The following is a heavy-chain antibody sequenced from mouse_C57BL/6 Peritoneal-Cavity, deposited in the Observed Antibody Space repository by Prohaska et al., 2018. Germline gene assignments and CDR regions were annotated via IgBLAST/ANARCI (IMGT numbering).Heavy chain of an antibody. CDR2: INPSSGYT. CDR1: GYTFTSYT. J-gene: IGHJ3*01. CDR3: ARELPWFAY. V-gene: IGHV1-4*01. D-gene: IGHD1-3*01. Sequence: QVQLQQSGAELARPGASVKMSRKASGYTFTSYTMHWVKQRPGQGLEWIGYINPSSGYTKYNQKFKDKATLTADKSSSTAYMQLSSLTSEDSAVYYCARELPWFAYWGQGTLVTVSA.